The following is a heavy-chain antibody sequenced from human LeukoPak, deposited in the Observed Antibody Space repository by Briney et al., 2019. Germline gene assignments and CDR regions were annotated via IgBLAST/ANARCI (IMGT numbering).Heavy chain of an antibody. Sequence: RGESLKISCKGSEYSFMTYWIAWVRQMPGKGLEWMGIIYPDDSDTRYSPSFQGQVTISADKSISTAYLQWTSLNSSDTAMDYCASGGRNYYYYMDVWGKGTTVTVSS. D-gene: IGHD3-16*01. CDR2: IYPDDSDT. V-gene: IGHV5-51*01. J-gene: IGHJ6*03. CDR1: EYSFMTYW. CDR3: ASGGRNYYYYMDV.